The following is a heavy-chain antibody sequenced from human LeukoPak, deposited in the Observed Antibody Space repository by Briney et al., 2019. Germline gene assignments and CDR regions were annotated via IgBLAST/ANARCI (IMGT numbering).Heavy chain of an antibody. Sequence: PSETLSLTCTVPGGSISSSSYYWGWIRQPPGKGLEWIGSIYYSGSTYYNPSLKSRVTISVDTSKNQFSLKLSSVTAADTAVYYCARRPVLRFLEWSVYFDYWGQGTLVTVSS. CDR1: GGSISSSSYY. CDR2: IYYSGST. CDR3: ARRPVLRFLEWSVYFDY. J-gene: IGHJ4*02. V-gene: IGHV4-39*01. D-gene: IGHD3-3*01.